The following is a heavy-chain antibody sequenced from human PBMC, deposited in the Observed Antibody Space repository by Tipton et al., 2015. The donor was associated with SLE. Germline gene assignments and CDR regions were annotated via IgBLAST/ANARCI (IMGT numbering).Heavy chain of an antibody. V-gene: IGHV1-3*01. CDR1: GYTFTSYA. CDR2: INAGNGNT. J-gene: IGHJ6*03. CDR3: ARLGIVGPTNYMDV. Sequence: QLVQSGPEVKKPGASVKVSCKASGYTFTSYAMHWVRQAPGQRLEWMGWINAGNGNTKYSQKFQGRVTITRDTSASTAYMELRSLRSDDTAVYYCARLGIVGPTNYMDVWGKGTTVTVSS. D-gene: IGHD1-26*01.